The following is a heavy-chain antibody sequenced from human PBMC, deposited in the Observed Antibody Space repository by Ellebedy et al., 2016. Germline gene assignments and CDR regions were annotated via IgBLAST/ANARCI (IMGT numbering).Heavy chain of an antibody. J-gene: IGHJ3*02. V-gene: IGHV3-11*01. CDR2: ISTSGSTI. D-gene: IGHD3-22*01. Sequence: GESLKISXAASGFTFSDYYMSWIRQAPGKGLEWVSYISTSGSTIYYADSVKGRFTISRDNAKNSLYLQMNSLRAEDTAVYYCAAERYCASNGYYLDSFDIWGQGTMVTVSS. CDR1: GFTFSDYY. CDR3: AAERYCASNGYYLDSFDI.